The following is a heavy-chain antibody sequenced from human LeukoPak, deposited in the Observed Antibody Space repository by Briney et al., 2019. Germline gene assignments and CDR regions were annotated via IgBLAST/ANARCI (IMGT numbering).Heavy chain of an antibody. CDR1: GFTFSSYA. CDR3: AKDLYYDILTGYYDAFDI. J-gene: IGHJ3*02. CDR2: LSGSGGST. D-gene: IGHD3-9*01. Sequence: GGSLRLSCAASGFTFSSYAMSWFRQAPGKGLEGVSALSGSGGSTYYADSVKGRFTISRDNSKITLYLKMNSLRAEDTAVYYCAKDLYYDILTGYYDAFDIWGQGTMVTVSS. V-gene: IGHV3-23*01.